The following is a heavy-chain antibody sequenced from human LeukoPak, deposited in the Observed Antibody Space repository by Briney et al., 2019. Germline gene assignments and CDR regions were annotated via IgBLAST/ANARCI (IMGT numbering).Heavy chain of an antibody. CDR2: IIPIFGTA. CDR1: GGTFSSYA. D-gene: IGHD3-22*01. CDR3: ARDYYDSSGSDY. Sequence: ASVKVSCKASGGTFSSYAISWVRQAPGQGLEWMGGIIPIFGTANYAQKFQGRVTITADESTSTAYMELSSLRSDDTAVYYCARDYYDSSGSDYWGQGTLVTVSS. V-gene: IGHV1-69*13. J-gene: IGHJ4*02.